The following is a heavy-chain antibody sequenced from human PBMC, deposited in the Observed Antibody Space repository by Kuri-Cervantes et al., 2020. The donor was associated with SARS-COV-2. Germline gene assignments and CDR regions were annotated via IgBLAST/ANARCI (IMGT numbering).Heavy chain of an antibody. D-gene: IGHD6-6*01. Sequence: GGSLRLSCAASGFSFSRFPMHWVRHAPGRGLEWVALISNDGYNRFYADFLKGRFTISRDNSKNTLYLQMNSLRAEDTAVYYCAKDLSYSSSPGYYYYCYGMDVWGQGTTVTVSS. CDR3: AKDLSYSSSPGYYYYCYGMDV. V-gene: IGHV3-30*18. CDR1: GFSFSRFP. CDR2: ISNDGYNR. J-gene: IGHJ6*02.